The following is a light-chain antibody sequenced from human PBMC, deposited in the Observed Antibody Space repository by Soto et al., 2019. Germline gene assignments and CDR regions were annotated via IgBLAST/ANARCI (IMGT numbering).Light chain of an antibody. CDR1: SSDIGSYNY. CDR3: SSHTTYSTRI. Sequence: QSVLTQPASVSGSPGQSIAISCTGTSSDIGSYNYVSWYQQHPGKAPKLIIHEVSNRPSGISDHFSGSKSGNTASLTISGLHADDEADYYCSSHTTYSTRIFGTGTKVTVL. V-gene: IGLV2-14*01. CDR2: EVS. J-gene: IGLJ1*01.